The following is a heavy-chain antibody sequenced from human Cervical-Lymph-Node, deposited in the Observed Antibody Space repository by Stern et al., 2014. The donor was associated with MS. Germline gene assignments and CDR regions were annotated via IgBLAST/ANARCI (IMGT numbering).Heavy chain of an antibody. V-gene: IGHV6-1*01. CDR2: TYYRSKWYD. J-gene: IGHJ4*02. D-gene: IGHD1-1*01. CDR3: ARDIGPYTWNDFDY. CDR1: GDSVSSDSAA. Sequence: VQLVESGPGLVKPSQTLSLTCAISGDSVSSDSAAWNWIRQSPSRGLEWLGRTYYRSKWYDDYALSVRGRITISPDTSKNQFSLHLNSVTPEDTAVYYCARDIGPYTWNDFDYWGQGTLVTVSS.